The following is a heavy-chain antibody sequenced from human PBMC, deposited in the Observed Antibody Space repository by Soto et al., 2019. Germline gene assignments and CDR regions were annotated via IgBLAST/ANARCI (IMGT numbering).Heavy chain of an antibody. V-gene: IGHV4-59*01. D-gene: IGHD6-13*01. CDR2: IYYSGST. J-gene: IGHJ5*02. CDR1: GGSISSYY. Sequence: QVQLQESGPGLVKPSETLSLTCTVSGGSISSYYWSWIRQPPGKGLEWIGYIYYSGSTNYNPSLKSRVTISVDTSKNQFSLKLSSVTAADTAVYYCARERGYSSSLHGWFDPWGQGTLVTVSS. CDR3: ARERGYSSSLHGWFDP.